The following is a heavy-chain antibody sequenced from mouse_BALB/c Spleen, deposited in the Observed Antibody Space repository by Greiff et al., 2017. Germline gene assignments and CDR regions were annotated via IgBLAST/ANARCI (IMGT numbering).Heavy chain of an antibody. CDR3: ARRRYDAMDY. CDR2: IDPANGNT. V-gene: IGHV14-3*02. J-gene: IGHJ4*01. CDR1: GFNIKDTY. Sequence: EVKLQESGAELVKPGASVKLSCTASGFNIKDTYMHWVKQRPEQGLEWIGRIDPANGNTKYDPKFQGKATITADTSSNTAYLQLSSLTSEDTAVYYCARRRYDAMDYWGQGTSVTVSS.